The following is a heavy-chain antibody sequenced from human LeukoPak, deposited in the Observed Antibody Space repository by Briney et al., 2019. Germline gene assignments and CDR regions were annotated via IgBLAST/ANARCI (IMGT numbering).Heavy chain of an antibody. D-gene: IGHD3-10*01. J-gene: IGHJ6*01. CDR2: IYYSGST. CDR1: GGSISSYY. CDR3: ARGLYYNSSGRYGMDV. Sequence: PSETLSLTCTVSGGSISSYYWSWIRQPPGKGLEWIGYIYYSGSTNYNPSLKSRVTISVDTSKNQFSLKLSSVTAADTAVYYCARGLYYNSSGRYGMDVWGQGTTVTVSS. V-gene: IGHV4-59*12.